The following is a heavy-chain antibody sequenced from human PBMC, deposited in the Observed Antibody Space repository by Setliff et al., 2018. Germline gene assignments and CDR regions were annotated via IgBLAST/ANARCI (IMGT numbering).Heavy chain of an antibody. CDR2: MNPNSGNT. CDR1: GYSFISYD. D-gene: IGHD3-10*01. Sequence: ASVKVSCKASGYSFISYDINWVRQAPGQGLEWMGWMNPNSGNTGFAQNFQGRVTMTRNTSISTAYMELSALRSDDTAVYYCARRFSSGNYNNLGYWGQGALVTVSS. V-gene: IGHV1-8*01. CDR3: ARRFSSGNYNNLGY. J-gene: IGHJ4*02.